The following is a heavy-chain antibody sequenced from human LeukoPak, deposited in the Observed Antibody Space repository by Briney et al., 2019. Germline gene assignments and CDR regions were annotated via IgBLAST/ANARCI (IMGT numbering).Heavy chain of an antibody. J-gene: IGHJ6*03. D-gene: IGHD3-10*01. CDR3: ARHADYYFSGSYNYYMDI. V-gene: IGHV4-34*01. CDR1: GGSFSGYY. CDR2: INHSGST. Sequence: SETLSLTCVVYGGSFSGYYWSWIRQPPGKGLEWIGEINHSGSTKYNPSLKSRVTISVDTSKNQFSLKLSSVTAADTAVYYCARHADYYFSGSYNYYMDIWGKGTTVTISS.